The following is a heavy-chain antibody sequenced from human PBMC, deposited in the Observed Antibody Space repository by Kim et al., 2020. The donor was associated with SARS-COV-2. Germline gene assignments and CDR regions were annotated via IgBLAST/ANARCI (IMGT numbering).Heavy chain of an antibody. V-gene: IGHV3-23*01. D-gene: IGHD3-10*01. Sequence: GGSLRLSCAASGFTFSSYAMSWVRQAPGKGLEWVSAISGSGGSTYSADSVKGRFTISRDNSNNPLYLQMNRLRAEDMAVYYCAKAWSYGSGSAWAYWGQG. CDR3: AKAWSYGSGSAWAY. CDR1: GFTFSSYA. J-gene: IGHJ4*02. CDR2: ISGSGGST.